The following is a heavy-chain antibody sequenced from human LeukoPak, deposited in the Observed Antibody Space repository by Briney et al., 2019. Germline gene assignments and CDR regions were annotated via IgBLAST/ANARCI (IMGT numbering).Heavy chain of an antibody. D-gene: IGHD6-6*01. V-gene: IGHV3-30*04. CDR3: ARDNLDPFEYSSSIDY. CDR2: ISYDGSNK. J-gene: IGHJ4*02. CDR1: GFTLSRHA. Sequence: GGSLRLSCAPSGFTLSRHAMHCVRQAPGRGLEWVAVISYDGSNKYYADSVKGRFTISRDNSKNTLYLQMNSLRAEDTAVYYCARDNLDPFEYSSSIDYWGQGTLVTVSS.